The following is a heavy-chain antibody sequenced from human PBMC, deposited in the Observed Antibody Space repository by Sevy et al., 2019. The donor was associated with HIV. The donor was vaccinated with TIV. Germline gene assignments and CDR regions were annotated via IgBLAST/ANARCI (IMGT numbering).Heavy chain of an antibody. J-gene: IGHJ4*02. D-gene: IGHD1-1*01. CDR3: AREDSKNWRYFVY. Sequence: GGSLRLSCAAAGFTFSSYTMNWVRQAPGKGLEWVASISFSSNYIYYTDSLKGRFTISRDNAKNSRYLQMNSLRAEDTAVYYCAREDSKNWRYFVYWGQGTLVTASS. CDR2: ISFSSNYI. CDR1: GFTFSSYT. V-gene: IGHV3-21*01.